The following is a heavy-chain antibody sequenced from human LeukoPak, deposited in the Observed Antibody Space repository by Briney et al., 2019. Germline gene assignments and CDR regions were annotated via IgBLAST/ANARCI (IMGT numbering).Heavy chain of an antibody. CDR1: GFTVSSNY. V-gene: IGHV3-66*02. CDR3: ARADFVKWWFDP. CDR2: TYSGGST. D-gene: IGHD1-26*01. J-gene: IGHJ5*02. Sequence: GGSLRLSXAASGFTVSSNYMSWVRQAPGKGLEWVSVTYSGGSTYYADSVKGRFTISRDNSKNTLYLQMNSLRAEDTAVYYCARADFVKWWFDPWGQGTLVTVSS.